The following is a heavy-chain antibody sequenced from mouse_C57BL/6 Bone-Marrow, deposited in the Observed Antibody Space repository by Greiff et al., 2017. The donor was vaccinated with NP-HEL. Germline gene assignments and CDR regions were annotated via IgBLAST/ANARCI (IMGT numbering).Heavy chain of an antibody. D-gene: IGHD1-1*01. CDR3: AREGITTVVGNYFDY. Sequence: VQLQQSGAELARPGASVKLSCKASGYTFTSYGISWVKQRTGQGLEWIGEIYPRSGNTYYNEKFKGKATLTADKSSSTAYMELRSLTSEDSAVYFCAREGITTVVGNYFDYWGQGTTLTVSS. CDR1: GYTFTSYG. J-gene: IGHJ2*01. CDR2: IYPRSGNT. V-gene: IGHV1-81*01.